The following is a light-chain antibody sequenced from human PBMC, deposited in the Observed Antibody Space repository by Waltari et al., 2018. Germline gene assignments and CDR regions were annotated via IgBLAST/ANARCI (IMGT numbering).Light chain of an antibody. CDR3: ISYTSSSTLV. CDR2: DVS. V-gene: IGLV2-14*04. Sequence: WYQQHPCKAPILIIYDVSKRSSGVSNRFSGSKSGNTASLTISGLQAEDEADYYCISYTSSSTLVLGGGTKLAVL. J-gene: IGLJ2*01.